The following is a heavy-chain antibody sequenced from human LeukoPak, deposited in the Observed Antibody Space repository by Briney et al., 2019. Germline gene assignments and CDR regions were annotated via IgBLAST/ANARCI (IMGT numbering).Heavy chain of an antibody. J-gene: IGHJ5*02. CDR1: GFTFSSYA. CDR2: ISYDGSNK. D-gene: IGHD4-17*01. Sequence: GGSLRLSCAASGFTFSSYAMHWVRQAPGKGLEWVAVISYDGSNKYYADSVKGRFTISRDNSKNTLYLQMNSLRAEDTAVYYCARAHYGDYGEDWFDPWGQGTLVTVSS. CDR3: ARAHYGDYGEDWFDP. V-gene: IGHV3-30*04.